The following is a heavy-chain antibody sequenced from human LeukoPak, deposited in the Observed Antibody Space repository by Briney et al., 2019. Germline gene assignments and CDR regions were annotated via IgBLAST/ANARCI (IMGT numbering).Heavy chain of an antibody. V-gene: IGHV4-59*08. CDR1: GGSISFYY. CDR3: ARRDNSGWNYFDY. D-gene: IGHD6-19*01. J-gene: IGHJ4*02. Sequence: SETLSLTCTVSGGSISFYYWSWVRQPPGKGLEWIVYIYYSGSTTYNPSLKSRVTTSVDTSNNQFSLQLSSVTAADTAVYYCARRDNSGWNYFDYWGQGTLVTVSS. CDR2: IYYSGST.